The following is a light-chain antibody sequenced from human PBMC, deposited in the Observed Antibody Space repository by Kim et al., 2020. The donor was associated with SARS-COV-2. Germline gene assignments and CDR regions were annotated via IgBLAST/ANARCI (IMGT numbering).Light chain of an antibody. CDR3: SSYTSSKTWV. Sequence: GQSITITGTGTNSDMSGYTLVSWYQQHPGTAPQLMIYDVTKRPSGVSNRFSGSKSGNTASLTISGLQAEDEADYYCSSYTSSKTWVFGGGTQLTVL. V-gene: IGLV2-14*03. CDR1: NSDMSGYTL. CDR2: DVT. J-gene: IGLJ3*02.